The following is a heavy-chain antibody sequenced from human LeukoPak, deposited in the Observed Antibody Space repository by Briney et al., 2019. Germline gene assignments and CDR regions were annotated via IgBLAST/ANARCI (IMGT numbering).Heavy chain of an antibody. CDR3: AAFGDLPYFDY. CDR2: IYYTGTT. CDR1: GGSISSSSYY. Sequence: SETLSLTCTVSGGSISSSSYYWGWHRQPTGKGLESIWIIYYTGTTYSNPSLKGRVSISVDTSKNQFSLKLSSVTAADTAVYYCAAFGDLPYFDYWGQGTLVTVSS. V-gene: IGHV4-39*01. D-gene: IGHD3-10*01. J-gene: IGHJ4*02.